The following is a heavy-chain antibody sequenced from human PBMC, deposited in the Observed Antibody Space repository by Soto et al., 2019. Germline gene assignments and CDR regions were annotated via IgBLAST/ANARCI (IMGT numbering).Heavy chain of an antibody. CDR3: ASDLLLVPSKIFCSPHPWFDP. V-gene: IGHV3-33*01. J-gene: IGHJ5*02. D-gene: IGHD3-3*01. Sequence: SMRLSCAAYGFTFSSYGMHWVRQAPGKGVEWVAVIWYDGSNKYYADSVKGRVTMSRDNSKKMLYLQMNSKRAEDTGGYYCASDLLLVPSKIFCSPHPWFDPWGQRTLVTVSS. CDR2: IWYDGSNK. CDR1: GFTFSSYG.